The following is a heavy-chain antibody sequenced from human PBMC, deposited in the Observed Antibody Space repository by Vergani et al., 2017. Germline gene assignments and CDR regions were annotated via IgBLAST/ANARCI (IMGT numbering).Heavy chain of an antibody. CDR3: GRVAYFYGLGSRLLDL. Sequence: QVRLQESGPGLVKPSETLSLTCSVSGGSMSGYYWSWIRQPPGKELEWIGYMYHSGSTNYNPSLETHVTISVDTSKNQFSLKLNSVTAADTAVYYCGRVAYFYGLGSRLLDLWGQGILVTVSS. CDR1: GGSMSGYY. D-gene: IGHD3-10*01. J-gene: IGHJ5*02. CDR2: MYHSGST. V-gene: IGHV4-59*01.